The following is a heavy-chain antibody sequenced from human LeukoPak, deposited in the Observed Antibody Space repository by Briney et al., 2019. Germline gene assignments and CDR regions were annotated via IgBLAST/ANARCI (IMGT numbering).Heavy chain of an antibody. CDR3: AKGSRYSSSWYEVFDI. CDR2: ISGSGGST. CDR1: GGSFSGYY. D-gene: IGHD6-13*01. J-gene: IGHJ3*02. V-gene: IGHV3-23*01. Sequence: PSETLSLTCAVYGGSFSGYYWSWIRQPPGKGLEWVSGISGSGGSTSYADSVKGRFTISRDNSKNTQDLQMNSLRADDTAVYYCAKGSRYSSSWYEVFDIWGQGTMVTVSS.